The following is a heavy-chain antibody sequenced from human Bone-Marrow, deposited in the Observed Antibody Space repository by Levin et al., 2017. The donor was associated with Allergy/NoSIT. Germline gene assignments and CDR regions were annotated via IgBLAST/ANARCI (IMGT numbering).Heavy chain of an antibody. V-gene: IGHV3-30*18. CDR3: AKARYSSSWYGVDY. J-gene: IGHJ4*02. D-gene: IGHD6-13*01. CDR1: GFTFSSYG. Sequence: LSLTCAASGFTFSSYGMHWVRQAPGKGLEWVAVISYDGSNKYYADSVKGRFTISRDNSKNTLYLQMNSLRAEDTAVYYCAKARYSSSWYGVDYWGQGTLVTVSS. CDR2: ISYDGSNK.